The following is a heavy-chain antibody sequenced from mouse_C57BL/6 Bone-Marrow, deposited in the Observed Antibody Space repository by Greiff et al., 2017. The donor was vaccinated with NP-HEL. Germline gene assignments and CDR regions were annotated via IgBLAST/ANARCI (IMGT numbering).Heavy chain of an antibody. V-gene: IGHV1-55*01. CDR2: IYPGSGST. CDR3: ARSFITSVGATRGDDY. J-gene: IGHJ2*01. CDR1: GYTFTSYW. D-gene: IGHD1-1*01. Sequence: VQLQQPGAELVKPGASVKMSCKASGYTFTSYWITWVKPRPGQGLEWIGDIYPGSGSTNYNEKFKIKATLTVDTSSSTAYMQLSSLTSEDSAVYYGARSFITSVGATRGDDYWGQGTTLTVSS.